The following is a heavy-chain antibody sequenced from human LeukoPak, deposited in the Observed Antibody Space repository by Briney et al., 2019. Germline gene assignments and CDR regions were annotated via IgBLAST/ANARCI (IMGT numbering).Heavy chain of an antibody. V-gene: IGHV3-23*01. CDR1: GFTFRNYG. D-gene: IGHD4-17*01. J-gene: IGHJ1*01. Sequence: GGSLRLSCAASGFTFRNYGVVWVRQAPGKGLEWVSAITGSGGTTYYADSVRGRFTIYRDNSKNTLYLQMNSLRGDDTAVYYCGKDPNGDYVGAFDFQRWGQGTLVTVSS. CDR2: ITGSGGTT. CDR3: GKDPNGDYVGAFDFQR.